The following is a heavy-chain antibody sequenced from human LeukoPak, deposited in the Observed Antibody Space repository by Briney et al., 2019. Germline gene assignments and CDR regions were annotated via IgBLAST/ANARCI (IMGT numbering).Heavy chain of an antibody. V-gene: IGHV4-61*02. CDR3: AREASYCSSTSCSNNYYFDY. CDR1: GGSVSSGSYY. D-gene: IGHD2-2*01. J-gene: IGHJ4*02. Sequence: PSETLSLTCAVSGGSVSSGSYYWNWIRQPAGNGKGLEWIGRIYTRGATNYNPSLESRVTMLLDTSRNQLSLKLTSVTAADTAVYYCAREASYCSSTSCSNNYYFDYWGQGTLVTVSS. CDR2: IYTRGAT.